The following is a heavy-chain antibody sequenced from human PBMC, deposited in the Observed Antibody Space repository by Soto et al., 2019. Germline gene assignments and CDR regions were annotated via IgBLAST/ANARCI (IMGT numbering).Heavy chain of an antibody. Sequence: GAPVKVSCKASGYTFTGYYIHWVREAPGQGLEWMGWINPQTGGTSYGQKFQGRVTLSRDTSINTAYLELSRLRFDDAAVYFCARERYQVISDGMDVWGQGTTVTVSS. CDR2: INPQTGGT. D-gene: IGHD2-2*01. CDR3: ARERYQVISDGMDV. CDR1: GYTFTGYY. V-gene: IGHV1-2*02. J-gene: IGHJ6*02.